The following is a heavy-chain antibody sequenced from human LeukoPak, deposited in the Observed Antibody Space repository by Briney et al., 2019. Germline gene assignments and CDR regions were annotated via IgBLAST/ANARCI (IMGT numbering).Heavy chain of an antibody. Sequence: GGSLRLSCAASGFIFSDYYMSWIRQAPGKGLDWVSYISSSSSKIYYADSVKGRFTISRDNAKNSLYLQMNSLRAEDTAVYYCARPSTVTTDYYYGMDDWGQGTTVTVSS. CDR1: GFIFSDYY. CDR2: ISSSSSKI. CDR3: ARPSTVTTDYYYGMDD. V-gene: IGHV3-11*01. D-gene: IGHD4-17*01. J-gene: IGHJ6*02.